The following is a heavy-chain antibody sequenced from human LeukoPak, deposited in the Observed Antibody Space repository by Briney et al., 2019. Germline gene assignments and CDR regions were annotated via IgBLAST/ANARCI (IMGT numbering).Heavy chain of an antibody. Sequence: GGSLRLSCAASGFTFSSYSMNWVRQAPGKGLEWVSFISTTYSTIYYADSVKGRFTISRDNAQNSLYLQMNSLRAEDTAVYYCARAPAHCSSTSCYPNDAFDIWGQGTMVTVSS. CDR3: ARAPAHCSSTSCYPNDAFDI. D-gene: IGHD2-2*01. V-gene: IGHV3-48*01. CDR1: GFTFSSYS. J-gene: IGHJ3*02. CDR2: ISTTYSTI.